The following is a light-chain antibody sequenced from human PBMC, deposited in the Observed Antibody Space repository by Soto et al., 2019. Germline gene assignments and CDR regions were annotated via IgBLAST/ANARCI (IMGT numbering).Light chain of an antibody. CDR2: DVS. J-gene: IGLJ1*01. CDR1: SSNVGVYNY. CDR3: CSYAGSYV. Sequence: QSALAQPRSVSGSPGRSVTISCTGTSSNVGVYNYVSWYQQHPGKAPKLMIYDVSKRPSGVPDRFSGSKSGNTASLTISGLQAEDEADYYCCSYAGSYVFGTGTKVTAL. V-gene: IGLV2-11*01.